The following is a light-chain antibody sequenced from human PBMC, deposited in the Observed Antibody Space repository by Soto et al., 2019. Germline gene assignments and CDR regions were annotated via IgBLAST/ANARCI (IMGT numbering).Light chain of an antibody. CDR1: QSVSSSS. CDR3: QQYGGSPRT. J-gene: IGKJ1*01. CDR2: GAS. Sequence: EIVLTQSPGTLSLSPGERATLSCRASQSVSSSSLAWYQQKRGQAPRLLIHGASSRTTGIPDRFSGSGSGTDFTLTISRLEPEDFAVYYCQQYGGSPRTFGQGTKVDIK. V-gene: IGKV3-20*01.